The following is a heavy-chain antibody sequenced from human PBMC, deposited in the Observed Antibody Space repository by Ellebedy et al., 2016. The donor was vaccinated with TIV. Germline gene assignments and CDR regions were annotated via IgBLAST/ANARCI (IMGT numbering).Heavy chain of an antibody. V-gene: IGHV3-7*01. J-gene: IGHJ5*02. Sequence: GGSLRLSCAASGFNFRSYWMTWVRQAPGKGLEWVAKIRQEGDEIYYVESVKGRFTISRDNAKNSLFLQMKSLRVEDKAVYYCARRASYGDYAVQVNPWFDPWGQGTLVTVSS. CDR2: IRQEGDEI. D-gene: IGHD4-17*01. CDR1: GFNFRSYW. CDR3: ARRASYGDYAVQVNPWFDP.